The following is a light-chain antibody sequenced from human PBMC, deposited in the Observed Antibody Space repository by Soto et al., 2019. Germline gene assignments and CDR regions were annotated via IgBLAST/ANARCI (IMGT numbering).Light chain of an antibody. CDR3: QQYDNSPLT. CDR1: QSVSSSY. Sequence: EIVLTQSPDTLSLSPGERATLSCRASQSVSSSYLAWYQQKPGQAPRLLIYGASSRATGIPDRFSGSGSGTDFTLTISRLEPEDFVVYYCQQYDNSPLTFGGGTKVEIK. J-gene: IGKJ4*01. V-gene: IGKV3-20*01. CDR2: GAS.